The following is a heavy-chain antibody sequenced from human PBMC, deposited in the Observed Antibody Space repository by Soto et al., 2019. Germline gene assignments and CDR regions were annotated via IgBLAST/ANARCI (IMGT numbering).Heavy chain of an antibody. V-gene: IGHV1-69*06. J-gene: IGHJ6*02. CDR2: IIPIFGTA. CDR1: GGTFSSYA. CDR3: ASVLTMVRGVIITYYGMDV. Sequence: WASVKVSCKASGGTFSSYAISWVRQAPGQGLEWMGGIIPIFGTANYAQKFQGRVTITADKSTSTAYMELSSLRSEDTAVYYCASVLTMVRGVIITYYGMDVWGQGTTVTVSS. D-gene: IGHD3-10*01.